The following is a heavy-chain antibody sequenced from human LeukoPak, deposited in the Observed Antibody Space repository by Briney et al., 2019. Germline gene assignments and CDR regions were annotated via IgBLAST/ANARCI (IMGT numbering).Heavy chain of an antibody. Sequence: SETLSLTCAVYGGSFSGYYWSWIRQPAWKRLEWIGEINHSGSTNYNPSLKSRVTISVDTSKNQFSLKLSSVTAADTAVYYCAGNRGLGRDYWGQGTLVTVSS. D-gene: IGHD4-23*01. CDR2: INHSGST. V-gene: IGHV4-34*01. J-gene: IGHJ4*02. CDR3: AGNRGLGRDY. CDR1: GGSFSGYY.